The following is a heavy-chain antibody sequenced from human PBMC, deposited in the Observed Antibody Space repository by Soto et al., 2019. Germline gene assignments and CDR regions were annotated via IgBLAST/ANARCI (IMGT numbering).Heavy chain of an antibody. CDR3: ASIAAPGTTHFDY. Sequence: PSETLSLTCSVSGGSISSGSYYWGWIRQTPGRGLEWIASMYHGGTTYSNPSLKSRVTISVDTSKNQLYLHLSSVTAADTAIFYCASIAAPGTTHFDYWGQGTLVTVSS. CDR2: MYHGGTT. D-gene: IGHD6-13*01. J-gene: IGHJ4*02. CDR1: GGSISSGSYY. V-gene: IGHV4-39*01.